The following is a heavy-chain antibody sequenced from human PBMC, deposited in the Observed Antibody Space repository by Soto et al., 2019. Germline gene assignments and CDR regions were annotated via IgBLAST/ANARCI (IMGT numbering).Heavy chain of an antibody. CDR1: GYTFTSYY. V-gene: IGHV1-46*03. Sequence: ASVKVSCKASGYTFTSYYMHWVRQAPGQGLEWMGIINPSGGSTSYAQKFQGRVTVTRDTSTSTVYMELSSLRSEDTAVYYCAREAWSGPFRRSFDYSGQGTLVIVSS. D-gene: IGHD3-3*01. CDR3: AREAWSGPFRRSFDY. J-gene: IGHJ4*02. CDR2: INPSGGST.